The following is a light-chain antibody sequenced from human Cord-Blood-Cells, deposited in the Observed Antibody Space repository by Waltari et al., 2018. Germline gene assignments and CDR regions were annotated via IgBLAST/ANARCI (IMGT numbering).Light chain of an antibody. Sequence: DIQMTPSPSTLSASVGDRVTITCRTSQSISSWLAWYQQNPGKAPKLLIYQASSFESGVPCSFCGSGSGTGFTLPIRRLQADDFASYYCHQYNSYSLAFGQGTKVEIK. V-gene: IGKV1-5*03. J-gene: IGKJ1*01. CDR1: QSISSW. CDR2: QAS. CDR3: HQYNSYSLA.